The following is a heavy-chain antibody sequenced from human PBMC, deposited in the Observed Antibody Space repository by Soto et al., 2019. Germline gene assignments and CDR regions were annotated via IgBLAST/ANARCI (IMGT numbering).Heavy chain of an antibody. CDR2: IIPIFGTA. J-gene: IGHJ4*02. CDR3: ARPRRDGYNYLYYFDY. Sequence: SVKVSCKASGYTFTSYAISWVRQAPGQGLEWMGGIIPIFGTANYAQKFQGRVTITADESTSTAYMELSSLRSEDTAVYYCARPRRDGYNYLYYFDYWGQGTLVTVSS. CDR1: GYTFTSYA. V-gene: IGHV1-69*13. D-gene: IGHD5-12*01.